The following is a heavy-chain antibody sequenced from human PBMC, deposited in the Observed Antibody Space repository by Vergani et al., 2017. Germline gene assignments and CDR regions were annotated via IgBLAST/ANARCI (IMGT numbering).Heavy chain of an antibody. CDR3: ARLSGYCSSTSCYGWFDP. J-gene: IGHJ5*02. CDR1: GGSISSYY. D-gene: IGHD2-2*03. CDR2: IYYSGST. Sequence: QVQLQESGPGLVKPSETLSLTCTVSGGSISSYYWSWIRQPPGKGLDWIGYIYYSGSTNYNPSLKSRVTISVDTSKNQFSLKLSSVTAADTAVYYCARLSGYCSSTSCYGWFDPWGQGTLVTVSS. V-gene: IGHV4-59*08.